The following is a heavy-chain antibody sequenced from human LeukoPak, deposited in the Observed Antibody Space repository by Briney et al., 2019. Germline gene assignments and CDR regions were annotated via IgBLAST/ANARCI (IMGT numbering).Heavy chain of an antibody. CDR1: GFTFSSYW. CDR3: AKDRSPYSSGWYYFDY. V-gene: IGHV3-53*01. CDR2: IYSGGST. D-gene: IGHD6-19*01. J-gene: IGHJ4*02. Sequence: GGSLRLSCAASGFTFSSYWMHWVRQAPGKGLEWVSVIYSGGSTYYADSVKGRFTISRDNSKNTLYLQMNSLRAEDTAVYYCAKDRSPYSSGWYYFDYWGQGTLVTVSS.